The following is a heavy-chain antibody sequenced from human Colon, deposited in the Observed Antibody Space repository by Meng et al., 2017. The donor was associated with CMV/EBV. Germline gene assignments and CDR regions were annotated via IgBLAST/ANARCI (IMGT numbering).Heavy chain of an antibody. CDR2: INPSGGST. Sequence: YRHWGRKAHGQGLEWMGIINPSGGSTSYAQKFQGRVTMTRDTSTDTVYMELNSLRSEDTAVYYCARGLTPPAYCSSTSCYTAEYSQHWGQGTLVTVSS. CDR3: ARGLTPPAYCSSTSCYTAEYSQH. D-gene: IGHD2-2*02. V-gene: IGHV1-46*01. CDR1: Y. J-gene: IGHJ1*01.